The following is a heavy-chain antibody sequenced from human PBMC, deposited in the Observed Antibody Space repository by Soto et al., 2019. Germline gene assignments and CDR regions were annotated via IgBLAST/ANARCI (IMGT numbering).Heavy chain of an antibody. D-gene: IGHD2-15*01. CDR1: GGTFSSYT. J-gene: IGHJ5*02. CDR3: ARGIATGQLDP. V-gene: IGHV1-3*01. CDR2: INPDNGNT. Sequence: GASVKVSCKASGGTFSSYTMNWVRQAPGQRLEWMGWINPDNGNTKSSQKFQDTVIITRDTSASTAYMDLSSLRSEDTAVYYCARGIATGQLDPWGQGTLVTVSS.